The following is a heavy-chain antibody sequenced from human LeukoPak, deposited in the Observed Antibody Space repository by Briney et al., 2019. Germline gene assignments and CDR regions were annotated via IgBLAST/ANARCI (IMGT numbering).Heavy chain of an antibody. D-gene: IGHD6-13*01. CDR1: GFTVSSNY. V-gene: IGHV3-53*01. Sequence: GGSLRLSCAASGFTVSSNYMGWVHQAPGKGLEWVSIIYSGGNTYYADSVKGRFTISRDNSKNTLYLQMNGLRADDTAVYYCARVGAAAGLFDYWGQGTLVTVSS. CDR3: ARVGAAAGLFDY. J-gene: IGHJ4*02. CDR2: IYSGGNT.